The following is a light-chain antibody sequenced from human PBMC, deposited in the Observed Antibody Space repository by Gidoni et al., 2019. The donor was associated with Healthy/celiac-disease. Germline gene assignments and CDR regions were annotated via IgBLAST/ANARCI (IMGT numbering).Light chain of an antibody. CDR3: QQFNSYSLTWT. CDR2: ESS. V-gene: IGKV1-5*03. Sequence: DIQKTQSPSTLSASVVDRVTITCLASQRISSWLSLYKQTPGKAPKLLIYESSSLESGVPSRFSGSGSGTEFTLNISRLQPDDFGTYSCQQFNSYSLTWTFGQGTKVEIK. J-gene: IGKJ1*01. CDR1: QRISSW.